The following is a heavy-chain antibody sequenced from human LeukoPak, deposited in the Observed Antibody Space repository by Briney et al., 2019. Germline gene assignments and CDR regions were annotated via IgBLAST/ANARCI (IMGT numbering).Heavy chain of an antibody. J-gene: IGHJ5*02. CDR2: IIPIFGTA. V-gene: IGHV1-69*13. D-gene: IGHD2-2*01. CDR1: GGTFSSYA. CDR3: AREWGRREGRIVVVPAAPFDP. Sequence: SVKVSCKASGGTFSSYAISWVRQAPGQGREWMGGIIPIFGTANYTQKFQGRVTITADESTSTAYMELSSLRSEDTAVYYCAREWGRREGRIVVVPAAPFDPWGQGTLVTVSS.